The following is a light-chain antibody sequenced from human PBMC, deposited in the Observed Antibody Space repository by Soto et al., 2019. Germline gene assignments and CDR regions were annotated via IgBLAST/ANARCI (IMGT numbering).Light chain of an antibody. CDR3: QHYYNWPRT. J-gene: IGKJ1*01. CDR2: AAS. CDR1: QSIGTN. V-gene: IGKV3-15*01. Sequence: IVMTQSPATLSVSPGERTTLSCRASQSIGTNLAWYQQKPGQAPRLLIYAASTRATGIPATFSGSGSGTAFSLTIISLQSEDFAVYYCQHYYNWPRTFGQGTKVDIK.